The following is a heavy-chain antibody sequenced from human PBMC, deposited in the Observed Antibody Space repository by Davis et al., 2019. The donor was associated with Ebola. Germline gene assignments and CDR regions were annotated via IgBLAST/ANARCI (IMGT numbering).Heavy chain of an antibody. Sequence: ASVKVSCKASGYTFTNYAMHWVRQAPGQRLEWMGWINAGNGNTKYSQKFQGRVTITRDTSASTAYMELSSLTSDDTAVYYCARGVQGDIRRGMDVWGQGTTVTVSS. J-gene: IGHJ6*02. D-gene: IGHD3-10*01. CDR2: INAGNGNT. CDR1: GYTFTNYA. V-gene: IGHV1-3*01. CDR3: ARGVQGDIRRGMDV.